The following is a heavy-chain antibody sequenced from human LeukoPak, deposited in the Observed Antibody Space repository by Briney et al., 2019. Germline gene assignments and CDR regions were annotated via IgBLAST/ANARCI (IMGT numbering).Heavy chain of an antibody. D-gene: IGHD2-2*01. Sequence: PGGSLRLFCAASGFTFSEFEMNWARHAPGKGLECVSYISSGGTTIFYADSVKGRFTISRGNAKNSLYLQMNSLRDEDTAIYYCTRGLVVWGQGALVTVSS. CDR1: GFTFSEFE. CDR2: ISSGGTTI. V-gene: IGHV3-48*03. CDR3: TRGLVV. J-gene: IGHJ4*02.